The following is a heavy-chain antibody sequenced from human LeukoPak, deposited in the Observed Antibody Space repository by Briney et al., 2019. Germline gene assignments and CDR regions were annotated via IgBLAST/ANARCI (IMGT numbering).Heavy chain of an antibody. CDR3: ARTGYSSSWGYSAFDI. J-gene: IGHJ3*02. Sequence: PGGSLRLSCAASGFTFSSSALSWVRQAPGKGLEWVSTITKSGGSTYYADSVKGLFTISRDNSKNTLYLQMNSLRAEDTAVYHCARTGYSSSWGYSAFDIWGQGTMVTVSS. V-gene: IGHV3-23*01. CDR1: GFTFSSSA. CDR2: ITKSGGST. D-gene: IGHD6-13*01.